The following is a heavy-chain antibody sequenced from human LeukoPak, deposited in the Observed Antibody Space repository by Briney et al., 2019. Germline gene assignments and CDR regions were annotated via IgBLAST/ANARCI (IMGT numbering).Heavy chain of an antibody. CDR3: ARESVKNYDSSGYSFDY. CDR2: IYSGGSI. V-gene: IGHV3-53*05. CDR1: GFTVSSNY. D-gene: IGHD3-22*01. J-gene: IGHJ4*02. Sequence: PGGSLRLSCAVSGFTVSSNYMTWVRQAPGKGLEWVSVIYSGGSIYYADSVKGRFTISRDNSKNTLYLQMNSLRAEDTAVYYCARESVKNYDSSGYSFDYWGQGTLVTVSS.